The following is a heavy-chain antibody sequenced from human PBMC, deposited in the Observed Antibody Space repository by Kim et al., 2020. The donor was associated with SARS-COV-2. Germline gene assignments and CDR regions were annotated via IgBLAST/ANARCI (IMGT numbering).Heavy chain of an antibody. V-gene: IGHV3-30*18. CDR2: ISYDGSNK. CDR3: AKAEAYDY. CDR1: GFTFSSYG. J-gene: IGHJ4*02. Sequence: GESLRLSCAASGFTFSSYGMHWVRQAPGKGLEWVAVISYDGSNKYYADSVKGRFTISRDNSKNTLYLQMNSLRAEDTAVYYCAKAEAYDYWGQGTLVTVS.